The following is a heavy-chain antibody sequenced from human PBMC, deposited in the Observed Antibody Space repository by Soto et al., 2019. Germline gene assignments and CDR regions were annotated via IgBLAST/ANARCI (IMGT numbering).Heavy chain of an antibody. CDR2: ISNNGAHT. CDR3: ARRGYGSRWHNVYMDV. CDR1: GFTFSNYE. J-gene: IGHJ6*03. D-gene: IGHD6-13*01. Sequence: EAQLVESGGGLVQPGGSLRLSCAASGFTFSNYEMHWVRQAPGKGLEYVSGISNNGAHTDYAKSVKVRFTISRDNSEKTVYVQMCSLRAEDMALYYCARRGYGSRWHNVYMDVRGKGTTVTV. V-gene: IGHV3-64*01.